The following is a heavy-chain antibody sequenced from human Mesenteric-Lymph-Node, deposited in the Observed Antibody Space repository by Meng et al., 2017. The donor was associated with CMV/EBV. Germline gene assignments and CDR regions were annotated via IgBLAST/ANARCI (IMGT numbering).Heavy chain of an antibody. CDR1: GVSVTSGAYH. Sequence: QVRLEDVGPGMLRPSETLSLPCIVSGVSVTSGAYHWSWIRQSPGKGLEWIGYIYGTGITIYNPSLKSRVTILLETSKNQFSLKLNSVTTADTAVYYCAKSRSSTPGIVDDWGQGTLVTVSS. V-gene: IGHV4-61*08. J-gene: IGHJ4*02. CDR2: IYGTGIT. D-gene: IGHD2/OR15-2a*01. CDR3: AKSRSSTPGIVDD.